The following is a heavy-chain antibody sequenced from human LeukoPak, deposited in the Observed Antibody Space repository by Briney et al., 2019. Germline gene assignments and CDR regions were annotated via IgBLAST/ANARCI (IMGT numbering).Heavy chain of an antibody. CDR3: ARDQSPYMAFDI. Sequence: ASVKVSCKASGYTFTGYYMHGVRQAPGQGLEWMGWINPNSGGTNYAQKFQGRVTMTRDTSISTAYMELSRLRSDDTAVYYCARDQSPYMAFDIWGQETMVTVSS. V-gene: IGHV1-2*02. J-gene: IGHJ3*02. CDR1: GYTFTGYY. CDR2: INPNSGGT.